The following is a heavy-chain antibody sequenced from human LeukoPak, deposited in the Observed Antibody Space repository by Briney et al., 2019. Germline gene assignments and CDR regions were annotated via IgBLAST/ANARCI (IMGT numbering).Heavy chain of an antibody. Sequence: GGSLRLSCAASGFTFSSYAMHWVRQAPGKGLEWVAVIWYDGSNKYYADSVKGRFTISRDNSKNTLCLQMNSLRAEDTAVYYCAREGYYDILTGAFDIWGQGTMVTVSS. D-gene: IGHD3-9*01. J-gene: IGHJ3*02. V-gene: IGHV3-33*08. CDR3: AREGYYDILTGAFDI. CDR1: GFTFSSYA. CDR2: IWYDGSNK.